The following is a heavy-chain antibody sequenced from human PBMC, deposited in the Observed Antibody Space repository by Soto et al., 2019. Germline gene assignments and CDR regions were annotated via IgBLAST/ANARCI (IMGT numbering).Heavy chain of an antibody. CDR1: GGSISSGGYY. CDR3: ARVRPHARPFDY. Sequence: SETLSLTCTVSGGSISSGGYYWSWIRQHPGKGLEWIGYIYYSGSTYYNPSLKSRVTISVDTSKNQFSLKLSSVTAADTAVYYCARVRPHARPFDYWGQGTLVTVS. J-gene: IGHJ4*02. V-gene: IGHV4-31*03. CDR2: IYYSGST. D-gene: IGHD6-6*01.